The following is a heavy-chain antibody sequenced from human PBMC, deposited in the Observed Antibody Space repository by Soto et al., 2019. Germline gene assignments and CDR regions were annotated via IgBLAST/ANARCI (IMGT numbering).Heavy chain of an antibody. CDR1: GFTFNKYA. CDR2: ISGSGAST. J-gene: IGHJ6*02. CDR3: ARPPHGMDV. V-gene: IGHV3-23*01. Sequence: PGGSLRLSCVASGFTFNKYALAWVRQAPGKGLEWVSAISGSGASTYDADSVKGRFTISRDNSKNTLYLQMNSLRVGDTAVYYCARPPHGMDVWGQGTTVTVSS.